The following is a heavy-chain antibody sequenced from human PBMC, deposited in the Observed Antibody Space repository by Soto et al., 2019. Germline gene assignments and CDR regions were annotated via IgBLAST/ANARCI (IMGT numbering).Heavy chain of an antibody. CDR1: GYSFTSYW. CDR2: IYPGDSDT. CDR3: ASSLAGNYYYCGMDV. V-gene: IGHV5-51*01. J-gene: IGHJ6*02. Sequence: GESLKISCKGSGYSFTSYWIGWVRQMPGKGLEWMGIIYPGDSDTRYSPSFQGQVTISADKSISTAYLQWSSLKASDTAMYYCASSLAGNYYYCGMDVWRQGTTVTVS.